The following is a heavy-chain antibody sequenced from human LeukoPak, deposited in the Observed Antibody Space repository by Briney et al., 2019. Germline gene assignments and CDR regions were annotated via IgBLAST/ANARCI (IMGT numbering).Heavy chain of an antibody. D-gene: IGHD6-19*01. J-gene: IGHJ4*02. V-gene: IGHV3-30*02. CDR2: IRYDGTTK. CDR3: VKDEVFSSGWYFDS. CDR1: GFSFSSYG. Sequence: GGSLSLSFAASGFSFSSYGMPWVGQAPGKGLEGWPFIRYDGTTKYYADSVKGRFTISRDNSENTLYLQMNSLRGEDTAVYYCVKDEVFSSGWYFDSWGQGTLVTVSS.